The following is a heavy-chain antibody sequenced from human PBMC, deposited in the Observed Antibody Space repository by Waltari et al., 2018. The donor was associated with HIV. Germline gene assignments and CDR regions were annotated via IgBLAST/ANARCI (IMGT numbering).Heavy chain of an antibody. CDR3: AKGIARGAGLYYYGMDD. CDR2: IRGSGGGT. Sequence: EVQLLESGGGLARPGGSLSLSCTGSGFVFKNFVLRCVRQAPGKGLEWVSAIRGSGGGTYYADSVQGRFTISRDGSENTLYLQMNSLRAEDTAVYYCAKGIARGAGLYYYGMDDWGQGTTVTVSS. CDR1: GFVFKNFV. J-gene: IGHJ6*02. V-gene: IGHV3-23*01. D-gene: IGHD6-13*01.